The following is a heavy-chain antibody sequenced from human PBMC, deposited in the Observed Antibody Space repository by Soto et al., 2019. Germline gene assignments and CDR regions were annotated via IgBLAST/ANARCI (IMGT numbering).Heavy chain of an antibody. V-gene: IGHV3-23*01. D-gene: IGHD6-13*01. J-gene: IGHJ4*02. CDR1: GFRFHSFA. Sequence: EVQLLESGGGLIQPGGSLRLPCAASGFRFHSFAMSWVRQTPGTGLEWVAGINGGGDATYYTDSVRGRFTISRDNCKNSLYLKMDSLRAEGTAVYYCAKESAATGIPFFDYWGQGTLVTVSS. CDR3: AKESAATGIPFFDY. CDR2: INGGGDAT.